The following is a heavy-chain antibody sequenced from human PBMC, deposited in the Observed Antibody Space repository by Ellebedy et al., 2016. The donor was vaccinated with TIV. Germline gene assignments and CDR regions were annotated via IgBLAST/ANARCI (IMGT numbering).Heavy chain of an antibody. V-gene: IGHV3-7*01. J-gene: IGHJ3*02. D-gene: IGHD4-17*01. CDR2: IKQDGSEK. CDR1: GFSLRSYW. Sequence: GGSLRLSCGASGFSLRSYWMTWVRQAPGKGLEWVANIKQDGSEKYYVDFVKGRFTISRDNAKNSLYLHLNSLRAEDTAMYYCATDGSYGDYLSPTHAFVIWGQGTMVTVSS. CDR3: ATDGSYGDYLSPTHAFVI.